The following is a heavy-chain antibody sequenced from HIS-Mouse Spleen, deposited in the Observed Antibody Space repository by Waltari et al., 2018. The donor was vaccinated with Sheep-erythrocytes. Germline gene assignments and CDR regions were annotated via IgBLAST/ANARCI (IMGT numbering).Heavy chain of an antibody. J-gene: IGHJ4*02. CDR2: ISYDGSNK. CDR1: VFPFSCYG. D-gene: IGHD1-26*01. V-gene: IGHV3-30*18. Sequence: QVQLVESGGGVVQPGRSLRLSCASPVFPFSCYGMHWVRQAPGKGLEWVAVISYDGSNKYYADSVKGRFTISRDNSKDTLYLQMNSLRAEDTAVYYCAKPVGATTAFDYWGQGNRVTVSS. CDR3: AKPVGATTAFDY.